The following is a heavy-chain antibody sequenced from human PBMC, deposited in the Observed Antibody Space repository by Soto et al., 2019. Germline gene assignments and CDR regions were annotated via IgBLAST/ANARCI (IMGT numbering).Heavy chain of an antibody. CDR3: ATLTSTSGLDY. J-gene: IGHJ4*02. V-gene: IGHV1-18*01. CDR2: ISTYNGNT. D-gene: IGHD2-2*01. Sequence: QVQLVQSGAEVQKPGASVKVSCKASGYTFTSHGIGWVRQAPGQGLEWMGWISTYNGNTNYAQKLQGRVTMTTDTSTSTAYMVVRSLRSDDTAVYYCATLTSTSGLDYWGQGTLLTVAS. CDR1: GYTFTSHG.